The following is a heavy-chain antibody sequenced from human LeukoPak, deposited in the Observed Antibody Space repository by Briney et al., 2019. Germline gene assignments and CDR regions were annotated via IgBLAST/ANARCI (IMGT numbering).Heavy chain of an antibody. D-gene: IGHD6-19*01. CDR1: VYTFTSYA. CDR3: ARARSGWTSDAFDI. CDR2: INTKTGNP. V-gene: IGHV7-4-1*02. Sequence: ASVNVSCKASVYTFTSYAMNWVRQAPGQGGEWVGWINTKTGNPTYAQGFTGRFVFSLDTSVRTAYLQISSLKAEDTAVYYCARARSGWTSDAFDIWGQGTMVTVSS. J-gene: IGHJ3*02.